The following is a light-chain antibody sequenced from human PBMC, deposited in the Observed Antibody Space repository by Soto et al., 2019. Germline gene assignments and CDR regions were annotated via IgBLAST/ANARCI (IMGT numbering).Light chain of an antibody. CDR2: EAS. Sequence: ENVLTQSPGTLSLSPGERATLSCRASQTVRSNYLAWYQQKPGQTPRLLIYEASSRFTGIPDRFTGSGSWTDFPLTINRLEPEDFAIYFCPQYGSLPRTFGQGSKVEVK. CDR3: PQYGSLPRT. V-gene: IGKV3-20*01. CDR1: QTVRSNY. J-gene: IGKJ1*01.